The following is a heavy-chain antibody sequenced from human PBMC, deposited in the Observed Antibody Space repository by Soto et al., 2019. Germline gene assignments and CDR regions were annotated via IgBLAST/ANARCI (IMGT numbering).Heavy chain of an antibody. CDR1: GGSFSGYY. J-gene: IGHJ4*02. V-gene: IGHV4-34*01. CDR3: ARGLGVTGTTGRLFDY. Sequence: PSETLSLTCAVYGGSFSGYYWSWIRQPPGKGLEWIGEINHSGSTNYNPSLKSRVTISVDTSKNQFSLKLSSVTAADTAVYYCARGLGVTGTTGRLFDYGGQGTLVTVSS. CDR2: INHSGST. D-gene: IGHD1-7*01.